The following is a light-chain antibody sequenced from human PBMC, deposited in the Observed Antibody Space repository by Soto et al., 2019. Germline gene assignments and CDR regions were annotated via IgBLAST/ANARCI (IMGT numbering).Light chain of an antibody. V-gene: IGLV1-44*01. CDR1: NSNIGRNS. J-gene: IGLJ1*01. Sequence: QSVLTQPPSASATPGQRVTISCSGGNSNIGRNSVNWYQQLPGTAPKLLMYSDNQRPSGVPDRFSGSKSGTSASLAISGLELGDGVDFYWAAGDTSLGGYVLGPGTKLTVL. CDR3: AAGDTSLGGYV. CDR2: SDN.